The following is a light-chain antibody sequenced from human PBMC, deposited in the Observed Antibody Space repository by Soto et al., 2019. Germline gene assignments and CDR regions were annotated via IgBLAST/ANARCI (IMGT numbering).Light chain of an antibody. CDR1: SSDVGGSGL. Sequence: QSALTQPASVSGSPVPSITIACTGTSSDVGGSGLVSWYQFHPGKAPKLLIFEGFKRPSGVSNRFSGSKSGSTASLTISGLQAEDEADYYCCSYAGRSTWDVVFGGGTKLTVL. V-gene: IGLV2-23*01. J-gene: IGLJ2*01. CDR2: EGF. CDR3: CSYAGRSTWDVV.